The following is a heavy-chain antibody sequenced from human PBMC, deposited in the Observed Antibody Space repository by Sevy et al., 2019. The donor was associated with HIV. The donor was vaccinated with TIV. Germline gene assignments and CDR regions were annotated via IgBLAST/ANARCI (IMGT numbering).Heavy chain of an antibody. D-gene: IGHD2-15*01. J-gene: IGHJ4*02. CDR2: INPGDSET. V-gene: IGHV5-51*01. CDR3: AGRTNSGYCSGGSCSIFDY. CDR1: GYRFTSYW. Sequence: GESLKISCKGSGYRFTSYWIGWVRQMPGKGLEWMGIINPGDSETTYSPSFQGQVTITVDKSISTAYLQWSSRKASDTAIYYGAGRTNSGYCSGGSCSIFDYWGQGTLVTVSS.